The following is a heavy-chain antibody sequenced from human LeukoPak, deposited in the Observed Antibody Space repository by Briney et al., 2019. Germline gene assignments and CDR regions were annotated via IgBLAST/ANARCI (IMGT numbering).Heavy chain of an antibody. CDR2: INPSGGST. CDR1: GYTFTSYY. D-gene: IGHD2-2*01. J-gene: IGHJ4*02. V-gene: IGHV1-46*01. Sequence: GASVKVYCKASGYTFTSYYMHWLRQAPGQVLESMGIINPSGGSTSYAQKFQGRVTMTRDTSTSTVYMELSSLRSEDTAVFFCKQKTAYDIVVVPAAMGYFDYWGQGTLVTVSS. CDR3: KQKTAYDIVVVPAAMGYFDY.